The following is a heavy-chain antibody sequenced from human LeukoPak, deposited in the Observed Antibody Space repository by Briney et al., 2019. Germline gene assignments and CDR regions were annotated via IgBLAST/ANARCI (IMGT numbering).Heavy chain of an antibody. D-gene: IGHD4-17*01. J-gene: IGHJ4*02. CDR2: IYSGGST. CDR1: GFTVSSNY. CDR3: ARMTTVTYYFDY. V-gene: IGHV3-53*01. Sequence: PGGSLRLSCAASGFTVSSNYMSWVRQAPGKGLEWVSVIYSGGSTYYADSVKGRFTISRDNSKNTLYLQMNSLRAEDTAVYYCARMTTVTYYFDYWGQGTLVIVSS.